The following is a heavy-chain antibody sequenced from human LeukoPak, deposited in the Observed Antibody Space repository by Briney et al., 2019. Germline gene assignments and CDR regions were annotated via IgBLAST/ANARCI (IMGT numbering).Heavy chain of an antibody. D-gene: IGHD3-10*01. CDR3: ARDSTYYYDSGSSGPHYFDN. Sequence: GRSLRLSCAASGITLSSYAMPWVRQAPGKGLGWVSLISSGGTDEYYADSVKGRFTISRDNSKNTLYLQLNSLRGEDTAVYYCARDSTYYYDSGSSGPHYFDNWGQGTLVTVSS. V-gene: IGHV3-30*01. CDR2: ISSGGTDE. CDR1: GITLSSYA. J-gene: IGHJ4*02.